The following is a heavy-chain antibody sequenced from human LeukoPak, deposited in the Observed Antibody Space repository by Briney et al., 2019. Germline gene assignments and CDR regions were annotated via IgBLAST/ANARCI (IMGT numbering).Heavy chain of an antibody. J-gene: IGHJ1*01. CDR1: VGTFTSCA. D-gene: IGHD3-22*01. CDR2: MIPIFCTA. V-gene: IGHV1-69*01. Sequence: SVTVSFTCSVGTFTSCAISGERQAPGQGLGWMEGMIPIFCTANYAQQFQGRVTITADESTSTAYMQLSSLRSEDTAVYYCARGPHTYYYDSSGLEYFQHWGQGTLVTVSS. CDR3: ARGPHTYYYDSSGLEYFQH.